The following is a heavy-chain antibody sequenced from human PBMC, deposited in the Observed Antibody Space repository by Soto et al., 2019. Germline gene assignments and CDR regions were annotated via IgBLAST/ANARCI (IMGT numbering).Heavy chain of an antibody. CDR2: ISHSGST. CDR3: ATGGSGSRLALPNRHDYYGY. CDR1: GGSISSAAYY. D-gene: IGHD3-10*01. V-gene: IGHV4-31*03. Sequence: TSETLSLTCTVSGGSISSAAYYWSWIRQQPGKGLEWIGDISHSGSTYYNTSLKSRVTISVDTSKNQFSLKLSSVTAADTAVYYCATGGSGSRLALPNRHDYYGYWGQGTLVTVSS. J-gene: IGHJ4*02.